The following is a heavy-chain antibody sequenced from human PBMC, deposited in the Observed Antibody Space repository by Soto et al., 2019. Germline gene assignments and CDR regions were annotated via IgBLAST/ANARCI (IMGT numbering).Heavy chain of an antibody. CDR2: TYYRSKWYN. CDR3: ARGRYSSSWYRAGEFDY. CDR1: GDSVSSNSAA. V-gene: IGHV6-1*01. J-gene: IGHJ4*02. Sequence: SQTLSLTCAIFGDSVSSNSAAWNWIRQSPSRGLEWLGRTYYRSKWYNDYAVSVKSRITINPDTSKNQFSLQLNSVTPEDTALYYCARGRYSSSWYRAGEFDYWGQGTLVPVSS. D-gene: IGHD6-13*01.